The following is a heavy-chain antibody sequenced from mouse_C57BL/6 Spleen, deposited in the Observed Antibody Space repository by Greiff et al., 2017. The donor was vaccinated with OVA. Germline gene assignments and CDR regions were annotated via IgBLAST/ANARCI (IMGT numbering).Heavy chain of an antibody. D-gene: IGHD2-4*01. V-gene: IGHV1-19*01. CDR1: GYTFTDYY. J-gene: IGHJ3*01. Sequence: VQLQQSGPVLVKPGASVKMSCKASGYTFTDYYMNWVKQSNGKSLEWIGVLNPYNGGTSYNQQFKGKATLTVDKSSSTAYMELNSLTSEDSAVYYCARGGDNPYDYDGFAYWGQGTLVTVSA. CDR3: ARGGDNPYDYDGFAY. CDR2: LNPYNGGT.